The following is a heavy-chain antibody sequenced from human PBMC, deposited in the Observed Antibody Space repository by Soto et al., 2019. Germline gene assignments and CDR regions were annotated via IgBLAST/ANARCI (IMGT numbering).Heavy chain of an antibody. CDR3: AHRLCGTGQAGDFGYFDY. J-gene: IGHJ4*02. CDR1: GFSLTTSGVG. CDR2: IYWDDDK. V-gene: IGHV2-5*02. Sequence: QITLKESGPTLVNPTQTLTLTCTFSGFSLTTSGVGVGWIRQPPGEALEWLALIYWDDDKRYSPSLKNRLTIAKDTSKNQVVRTMTNMDPLDTATYYCAHRLCGTGQAGDFGYFDYWGQGNLVTVSS. D-gene: IGHD2-8*02.